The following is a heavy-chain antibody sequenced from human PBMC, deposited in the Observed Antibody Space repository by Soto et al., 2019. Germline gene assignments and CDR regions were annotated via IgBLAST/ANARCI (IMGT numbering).Heavy chain of an antibody. J-gene: IGHJ4*02. CDR3: ARGGTFAYDTSGYSVY. D-gene: IGHD3-22*01. CDR1: GYTFSAYY. CDR2: INPKSGGT. V-gene: IGHV1-2*02. Sequence: GASVKVSCKTSGYTFSAYYMHWVRQAPGQGLEWMGWINPKSGGTLYAQKFQGRVTMTRDTSISTAYMELSRLRSDDTAVYYCARGGTFAYDTSGYSVYWGPGTLVTVSS.